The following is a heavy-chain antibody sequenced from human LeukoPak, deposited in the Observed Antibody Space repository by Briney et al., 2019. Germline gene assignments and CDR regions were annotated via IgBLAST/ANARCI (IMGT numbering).Heavy chain of an antibody. V-gene: IGHV3-7*04. CDR2: IKRDGSDI. J-gene: IGHJ3*01. Sequence: GGSLRLSCAASGFNFGYYWMGWVRQAPGKGLEWVANIKRDGSDIHYGDSVKGRFTISRDNARNALYLQLISLRVEDTAMYFCARDSTPAFSVDAYDVWGQGTMVTVSS. CDR1: GFNFGYYW. CDR3: ARDSTPAFSVDAYDV. D-gene: IGHD2-15*01.